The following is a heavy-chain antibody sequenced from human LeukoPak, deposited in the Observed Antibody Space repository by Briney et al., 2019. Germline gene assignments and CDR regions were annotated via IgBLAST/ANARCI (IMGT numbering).Heavy chain of an antibody. Sequence: SETLSLSCTVSGGSISSYYWSWIRQPAGKGLEWIGRIYTSGSTNYNPSLKSRVTMSVDTSKNQFSLKLSSVTAADTAVYYCARSGYIAAAVKAFYTWGQGTLVTLSS. J-gene: IGHJ5*02. D-gene: IGHD6-13*01. V-gene: IGHV4-4*07. CDR1: GGSISSYY. CDR3: ARSGYIAAAVKAFYT. CDR2: IYTSGST.